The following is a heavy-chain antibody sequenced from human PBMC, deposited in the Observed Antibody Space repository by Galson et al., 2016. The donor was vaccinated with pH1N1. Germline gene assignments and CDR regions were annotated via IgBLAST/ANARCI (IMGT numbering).Heavy chain of an antibody. V-gene: IGHV5-51*01. D-gene: IGHD4-17*01. CDR1: GYRFSSSW. J-gene: IGHJ3*02. CDR3: ARQNDYGDYRGDAFDI. CDR2: IYLGGSHI. Sequence: QSGAEVKKPGESLKISCQGSGYRFSSSWIGWVRQMPGKGLEWMGIIYLGGSHIRYSSSFQGQVTISADNSIIIVYLQWSSLKASDTAIYYCARQNDYGDYRGDAFDIWGQGTLVTVSS.